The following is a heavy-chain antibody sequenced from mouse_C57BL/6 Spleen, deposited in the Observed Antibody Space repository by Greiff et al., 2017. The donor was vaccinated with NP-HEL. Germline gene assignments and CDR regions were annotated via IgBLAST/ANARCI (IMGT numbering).Heavy chain of an antibody. CDR1: GYTFTSYW. CDR2: IHPNSGST. D-gene: IGHD2-5*01. V-gene: IGHV1-64*01. J-gene: IGHJ2*01. CDR3: ARSDSNYGGDY. Sequence: QVQLQQPGAELVKPGASVKLSCKASGYTFTSYWMHWVKQRPGQGLEWIGMIHPNSGSTNYNEKFKSKATLTVDKSSSTAYMQLSSLTSEDSAVYYCARSDSNYGGDYWGQGTTLTVSS.